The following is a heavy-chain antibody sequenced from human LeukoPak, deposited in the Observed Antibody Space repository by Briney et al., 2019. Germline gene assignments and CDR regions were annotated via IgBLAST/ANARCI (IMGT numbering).Heavy chain of an antibody. J-gene: IGHJ6*03. D-gene: IGHD2-15*01. CDR2: IYISGST. CDR3: ARTSGRSWLYYYIDV. CDR1: GGFLSNYN. Sequence: SETLSLTCRVSGGFLSNYNWNWIRQSAGKGLEWIGRIYISGSTDYNPSLKSRVTMSVDASKNEFSLRLNSVTAADSAVYYCARTSGRSWLYYYIDVWGKGTTVTVSS. V-gene: IGHV4-4*07.